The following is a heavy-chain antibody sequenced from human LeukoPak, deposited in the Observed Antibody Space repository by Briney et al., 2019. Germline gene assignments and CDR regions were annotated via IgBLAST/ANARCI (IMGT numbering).Heavy chain of an antibody. J-gene: IGHJ4*02. D-gene: IGHD6-19*01. CDR1: GFTFSGYG. CDR2: IWYDGSNK. Sequence: GGSLRLSCAASGFTFSGYGMHWVRQAPGKGLEWVAVIWYDGSNKYYADSVKGRFTISRDNSKNTLYLQMNGLRAEDTAVYYCAKVYSSGWYYFDYWGQGTLVTVSS. CDR3: AKVYSSGWYYFDY. V-gene: IGHV3-33*06.